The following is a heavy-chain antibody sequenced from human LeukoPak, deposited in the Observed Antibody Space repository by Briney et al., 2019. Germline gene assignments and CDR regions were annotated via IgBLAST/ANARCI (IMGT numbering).Heavy chain of an antibody. Sequence: PSETLSLTCTVSGASISNSNYYWGWIRQPPGKGLEWIGTIYYSGTTYYNPTLKSRVTISVDTSKNQFSLKLSSVTAADTAVYYCANGDCRGGGCHSVYYSGMDVWGQGTTVSVSS. D-gene: IGHD2-15*01. J-gene: IGHJ6*02. CDR2: IYYSGTT. CDR3: ANGDCRGGGCHSVYYSGMDV. CDR1: GASISNSNYY. V-gene: IGHV4-39*01.